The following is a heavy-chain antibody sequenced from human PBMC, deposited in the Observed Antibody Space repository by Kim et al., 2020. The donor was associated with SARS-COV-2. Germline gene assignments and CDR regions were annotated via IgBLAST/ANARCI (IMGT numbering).Heavy chain of an antibody. CDR1: GFTFSSYS. CDR2: ISSSSSYI. CDR3: ASHVGSGPRWGYYYYGMDV. Sequence: GGSLRLSCAASGFTFSSYSMNWVRQAPGKGLEWVSSISSSSSYIYYADSVKGRFTISRDNAKNSLYLQMNSLRAEDTAVYYCASHVGSGPRWGYYYYGMDVWGQGTTVTVSS. J-gene: IGHJ6*02. V-gene: IGHV3-21*01. D-gene: IGHD6-19*01.